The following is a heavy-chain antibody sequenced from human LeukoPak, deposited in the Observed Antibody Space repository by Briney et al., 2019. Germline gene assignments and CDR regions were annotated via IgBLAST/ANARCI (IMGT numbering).Heavy chain of an antibody. J-gene: IGHJ6*03. Sequence: KPSETLSLTYTVSGGSISSGSYYWSWIRQPAGKGPEWIGRIYTTGSTNYNPSLKSRLTISVDTSKNQFSLKLRSVTAADTAVYYCARIKCGGDCRGYYYYYHMDVWGKGTTVTISS. V-gene: IGHV4-61*02. CDR2: IYTTGST. CDR1: GGSISSGSYY. CDR3: ARIKCGGDCRGYYYYYHMDV. D-gene: IGHD2-21*02.